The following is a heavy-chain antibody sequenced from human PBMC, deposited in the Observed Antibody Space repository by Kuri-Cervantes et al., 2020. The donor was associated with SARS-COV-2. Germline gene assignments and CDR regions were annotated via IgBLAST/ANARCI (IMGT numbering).Heavy chain of an antibody. Sequence: SETLSLTCAVSDYSISSGFYWGWLRQPPGKGLEWIGYIYYSGSTNYNPSLNSRVTISVNTSKKKFSLKLSSVTAADTAVYYCAREWDYYDSSGYSNFDYWGQGTLVTVSS. CDR3: AREWDYYDSSGYSNFDY. CDR2: IYYSGST. J-gene: IGHJ4*02. V-gene: IGHV4-38-2*02. CDR1: DYSISSGFY. D-gene: IGHD3-22*01.